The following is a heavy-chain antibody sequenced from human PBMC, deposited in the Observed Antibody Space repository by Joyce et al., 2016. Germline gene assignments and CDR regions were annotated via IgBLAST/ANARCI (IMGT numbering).Heavy chain of an antibody. D-gene: IGHD2-15*01. V-gene: IGHV4-34*01. CDR2: INHSGST. CDR3: ARGSHRVCCRGDCFDY. CDR1: GGSFNGSY. J-gene: IGHJ4*02. Sequence: QVQLQQWGAGLLKPSETLSLTCAVSGGSFNGSYWSWIRQPPGKGLEWIGEINHSGSTKYNPSLKSRVTISVETSKNQLTLKLGAVTAADTALYYCARGSHRVCCRGDCFDYWGQGALVTVSS.